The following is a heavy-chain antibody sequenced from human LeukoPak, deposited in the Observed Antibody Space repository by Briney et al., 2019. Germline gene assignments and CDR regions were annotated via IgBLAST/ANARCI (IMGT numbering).Heavy chain of an antibody. CDR2: IKEDGSEK. D-gene: IGHD3-22*01. CDR3: ARAIYDSSGYYYDY. CDR1: RFTFSNYW. Sequence: GGSLRLSCGASRFTFSNYWMSWVRQAPGKGLEWVANIKEDGSEKDYVDSVKGRFTISRDNAKNSLYLQMNSLRAEDTAVYYCARAIYDSSGYYYDYWGQETLVTVSS. V-gene: IGHV3-7*03. J-gene: IGHJ4*02.